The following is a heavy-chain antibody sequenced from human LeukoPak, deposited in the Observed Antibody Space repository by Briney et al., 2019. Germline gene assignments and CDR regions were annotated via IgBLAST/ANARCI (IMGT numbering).Heavy chain of an antibody. J-gene: IGHJ6*03. CDR1: GGTFISYA. CDR3: AREPAVTIEPNYYYYYYMDV. CDR2: IIPIFGTA. Sequence: GSSVKVSCKASGGTFISYAISWVRQAPGQGLEWMGGIIPIFGTANYAQKFQGRVTITADESTSTAYMELSSLRSEGTAVYYCAREPAVTIEPNYYYYYYMDVWGKGTTVTVSS. D-gene: IGHD4-17*01. V-gene: IGHV1-69*01.